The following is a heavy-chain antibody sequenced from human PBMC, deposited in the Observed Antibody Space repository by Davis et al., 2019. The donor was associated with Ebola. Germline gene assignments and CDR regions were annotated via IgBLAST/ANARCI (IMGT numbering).Heavy chain of an antibody. CDR3: ARRSSQALD. CDR1: GFTFSSYS. CDR2: IKQDGSEK. J-gene: IGHJ4*02. V-gene: IGHV3-7*01. D-gene: IGHD6-6*01. Sequence: GGSLRLSCAASGFTFSSYSMSWVRQAPGKGLEWVANIKQDGSEKYYVDSVKGRFTISRDNAKNSLYLQMNSLRVEDTAVYYCARRSSQALDWGQGTLVTVSS.